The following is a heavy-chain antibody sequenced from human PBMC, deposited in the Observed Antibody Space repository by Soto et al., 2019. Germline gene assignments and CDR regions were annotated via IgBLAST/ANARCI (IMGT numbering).Heavy chain of an antibody. D-gene: IGHD1-26*01. CDR3: AAEMFGYSGTTSYGMDV. CDR2: IKQDGSEK. J-gene: IGHJ6*02. CDR1: GFTFSSYW. V-gene: IGHV3-7*01. Sequence: PGGSLRLSCAASGFTFSSYWMSWVRQAPGKGLEWVANIKQDGSEKYYVDSVKGRFTISRDNAKNSLYLQMNSLRAEDTAVYYCAAEMFGYSGTTSYGMDVWGQGTTVTVS.